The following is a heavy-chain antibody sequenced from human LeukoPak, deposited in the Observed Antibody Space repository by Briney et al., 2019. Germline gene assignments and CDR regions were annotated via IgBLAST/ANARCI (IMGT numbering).Heavy chain of an antibody. V-gene: IGHV4-34*01. D-gene: IGHD6-19*01. Sequence: PSETLSLTCAVYGGSFSGYYWSWIRQPPGKGLEWIGEINHSGSTNYNPSLKSRVTISVDTSKNQFSLKLSSVTAADTAVYYCARGVDSSGWYHTYYFDYWGQGTLVTVSS. J-gene: IGHJ4*02. CDR1: GGSFSGYY. CDR2: INHSGST. CDR3: ARGVDSSGWYHTYYFDY.